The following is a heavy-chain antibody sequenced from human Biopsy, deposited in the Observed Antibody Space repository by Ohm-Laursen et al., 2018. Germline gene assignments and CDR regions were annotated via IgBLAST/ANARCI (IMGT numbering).Heavy chain of an antibody. CDR2: IIPILRTT. Sequence: ASVKVSCKASIGTFDSYGVTWVRQAPGQGLEWMGRIIPILRTTTYAPKFQGRVTFTADKSSSTAYLELSSLTSEDTAMFYCAREAIGYQLPCDDWGQGTLVTVS. V-gene: IGHV1-69*04. J-gene: IGHJ4*02. CDR3: AREAIGYQLPCDD. CDR1: IGTFDSYG. D-gene: IGHD2-15*01.